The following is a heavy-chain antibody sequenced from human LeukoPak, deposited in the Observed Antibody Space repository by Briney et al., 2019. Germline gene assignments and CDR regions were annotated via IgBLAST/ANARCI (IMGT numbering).Heavy chain of an antibody. J-gene: IGHJ4*02. CDR1: GYTFTSYY. Sequence: ASVKVSCKASGYTFTSYYMHWVRQAPGQGLEWMGIINPSGGSTSYGQKFQGRVTMTRDTSTSTVYMELSSLRSEDTAVYYCARAAATYYYDSSGYYDRDYFDYWGQGTLVTVSS. D-gene: IGHD3-22*01. CDR2: INPSGGST. CDR3: ARAAATYYYDSSGYYDRDYFDY. V-gene: IGHV1-46*01.